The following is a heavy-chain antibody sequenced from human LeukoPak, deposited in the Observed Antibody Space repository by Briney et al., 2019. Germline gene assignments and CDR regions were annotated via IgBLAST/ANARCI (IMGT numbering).Heavy chain of an antibody. D-gene: IGHD3-10*01. J-gene: IGHJ6*03. Sequence: SETLSLTCTVAYGSSIGYYWSWIRQPAGKGLEWIGRIYTSGNTNYNPSLKGRVTMSVDTSKNQLSLNLSSVTAADTAVYYCARAHYGPGDYYMDVWGKGTTVTVSS. CDR1: YGSSIGYY. CDR3: ARAHYGPGDYYMDV. V-gene: IGHV4-4*07. CDR2: IYTSGNT.